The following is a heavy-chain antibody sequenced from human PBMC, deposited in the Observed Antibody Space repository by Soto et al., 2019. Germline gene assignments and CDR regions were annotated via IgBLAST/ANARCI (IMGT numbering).Heavy chain of an antibody. J-gene: IGHJ4*02. D-gene: IGHD3-22*01. CDR2: ISGSGGST. Sequence: EVQLLESGGGLVQPGGSLRLSCAASGFTFSSYAMSWVRQAPGKGLEWVSAISGSGGSTYYADSVKGRFTISRDNSKNTLYLQINSLRAEDTAVYYCAKDGQRYYYDSSGYYYEGYWGQGTLVTVSS. CDR1: GFTFSSYA. V-gene: IGHV3-23*01. CDR3: AKDGQRYYYDSSGYYYEGY.